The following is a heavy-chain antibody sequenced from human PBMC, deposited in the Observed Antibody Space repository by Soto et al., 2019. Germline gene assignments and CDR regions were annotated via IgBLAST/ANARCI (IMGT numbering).Heavy chain of an antibody. CDR3: AKDDVSGDGLWLVSD. Sequence: HPGGSLRLSCEASGFTFSKYAMIWVRQAPGKGQEWVSGITGSGLTIEHSASVKGRFTISRDNSKNTVYLQMNSLRAEDTAIYYCAKDDVSGDGLWLVSDWGQGTPVTVSS. CDR2: ITGSGLTI. V-gene: IGHV3-23*01. D-gene: IGHD2-21*02. CDR1: GFTFSKYA. J-gene: IGHJ4*02.